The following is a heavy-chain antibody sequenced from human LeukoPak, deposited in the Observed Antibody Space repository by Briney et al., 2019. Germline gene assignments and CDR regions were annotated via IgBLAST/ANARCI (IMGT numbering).Heavy chain of an antibody. V-gene: IGHV4-34*01. D-gene: IGHD1-1*01. Sequence: SETLSLTCAVSGGSFSTYYWSWIRQSPGKGLEWIAEINHRGETNYNPSVKSRVTISVDTSKTQFSLKVNSLTAADTAVYYCARGATISETGYFDYWGQGTLVTVSS. CDR2: INHRGET. CDR1: GGSFSTYY. J-gene: IGHJ4*03. CDR3: ARGATISETGYFDY.